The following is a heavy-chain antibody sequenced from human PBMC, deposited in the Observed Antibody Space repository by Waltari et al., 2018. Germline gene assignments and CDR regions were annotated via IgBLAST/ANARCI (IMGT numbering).Heavy chain of an antibody. D-gene: IGHD3-22*01. CDR1: GFTFGDYV. CDR3: TRGPRGHHYDSSGYTPFDY. Sequence: EVQLVESGGGLVQSGRSLRLSCTSSGFTFGDYVMSWVRQAPGTGREWVGFIRSKLYGGTTAYAASVKGRFTISRDDSKSIAYLQMNSLKTEDTAVYYCTRGPRGHHYDSSGYTPFDYWGQGTLVTVSS. CDR2: IRSKLYGGTT. J-gene: IGHJ4*02. V-gene: IGHV3-49*04.